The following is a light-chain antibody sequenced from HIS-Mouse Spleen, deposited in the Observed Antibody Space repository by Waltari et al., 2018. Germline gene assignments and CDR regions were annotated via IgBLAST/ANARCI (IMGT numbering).Light chain of an antibody. CDR3: CSYAGSSPYVV. Sequence: QSALTQPASVSGSPGPSITISCPGTSSDVGSYTLSHWYQQHPGKAPKLMIYEGSKRPSGVSNRFSGSKSGNTASLTISGLQAEDEADYYCCSYAGSSPYVVFGGGTKLTVL. V-gene: IGLV2-23*01. CDR2: EGS. CDR1: SSDVGSYTL. J-gene: IGLJ2*01.